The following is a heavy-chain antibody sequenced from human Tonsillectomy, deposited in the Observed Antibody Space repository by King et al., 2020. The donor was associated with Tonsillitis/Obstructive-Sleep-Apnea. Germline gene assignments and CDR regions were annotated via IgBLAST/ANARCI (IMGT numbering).Heavy chain of an antibody. J-gene: IGHJ6*03. D-gene: IGHD3-16*01. CDR1: GFTFSDYY. V-gene: IGHV3-11*01. CDR3: ASTGGDDYVFYYYYYMDV. Sequence: QLVQSGGGLVKPGGSLRLSCAASGFTFSDYYMSWIRQAPGKGLEWVSYISSSGSTIYNADSVKGRFTISRDNAQNSLYLQMNSLRAEDTAVYYCASTGGDDYVFYYYYYMDVWGKGTTVTVSS. CDR2: ISSSGSTI.